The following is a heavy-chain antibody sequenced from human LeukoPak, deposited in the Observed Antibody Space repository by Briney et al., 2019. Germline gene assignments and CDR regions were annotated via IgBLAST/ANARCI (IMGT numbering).Heavy chain of an antibody. CDR3: AKAHQGTVVVITTPFDY. D-gene: IGHD3-22*01. CDR2: ISYDGSNK. J-gene: IGHJ4*02. V-gene: IGHV3-30*18. Sequence: GGSLRLSCAASGFTFSSYGMHWVRQAPGKGLEWVAVISYDGSNKYYADSVKGRFTISRDNSKNTLYLQMTSLRAEDAAVYYCAKAHQGTVVVITTPFDYWGQGTLVTVSS. CDR1: GFTFSSYG.